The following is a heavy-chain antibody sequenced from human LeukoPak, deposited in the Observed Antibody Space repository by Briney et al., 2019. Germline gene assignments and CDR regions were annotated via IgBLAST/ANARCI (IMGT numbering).Heavy chain of an antibody. V-gene: IGHV3-7*01. D-gene: IGHD3-10*01. CDR1: GLTFSSFW. Sequence: GGSLRLSCVASGLTFSSFWMSWVRQAPGKGLEWVANINQDGSEKYYVDSVKGRFIISRDNAKNSLYLQMNSLIAEDTALYYCVRDRSRFGESDWGQGTLVTVSS. J-gene: IGHJ4*02. CDR3: VRDRSRFGESD. CDR2: INQDGSEK.